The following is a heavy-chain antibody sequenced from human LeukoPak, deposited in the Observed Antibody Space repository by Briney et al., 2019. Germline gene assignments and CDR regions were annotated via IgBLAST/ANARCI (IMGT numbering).Heavy chain of an antibody. V-gene: IGHV3-21*01. CDR1: GFTFSSYS. D-gene: IGHD6-19*01. CDR2: ISSSSSYI. CDR3: ARDPQLSSGWPRGVGWFDP. J-gene: IGHJ5*02. Sequence: GRSLRLSCAASGFTFSSYSMNWVRQAPGKGLEWVSSISSSSSYIYYADSVKGRFTISRDNAKNSLYLQMNSLRAEDTAVYYCARDPQLSSGWPRGVGWFDPWGQGTLVTVSS.